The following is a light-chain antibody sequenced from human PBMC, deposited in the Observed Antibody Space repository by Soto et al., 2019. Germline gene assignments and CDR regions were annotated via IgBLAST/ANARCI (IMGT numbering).Light chain of an antibody. CDR3: NSYTSTSTWV. J-gene: IGLJ3*02. CDR2: EVS. V-gene: IGLV2-14*01. Sequence: QSALTQPASVSGSPGQSIAISCTGTSSDVGGYNYVSWYQQHPGKAPKLIIYEVSNRPSGVSSRFSGSKSDNTASLTISGLQAEDEADYYCNSYTSTSTWVFGGGTKLTVL. CDR1: SSDVGGYNY.